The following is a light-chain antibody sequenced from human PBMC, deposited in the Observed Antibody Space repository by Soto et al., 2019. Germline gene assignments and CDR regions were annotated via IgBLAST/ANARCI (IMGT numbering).Light chain of an antibody. CDR1: SSTIGSNT. CDR2: TNN. CDR3: AAWDDSLNAYV. V-gene: IGLV1-44*01. J-gene: IGLJ1*01. Sequence: QSVLTQPPSASGTPGQRVTISCSGSSSTIGSNTVNWFQQLPGTAPKLLIYTNNQRPSGVPDRFSGSKSGTSASLAISGLQSEDAADHYCAAWDDSLNAYVFGTGTKVTAL.